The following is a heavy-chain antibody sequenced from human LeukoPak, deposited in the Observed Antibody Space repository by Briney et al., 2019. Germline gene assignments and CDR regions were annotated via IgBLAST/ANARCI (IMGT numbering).Heavy chain of an antibody. V-gene: IGHV1-69*01. CDR3: ARAIFGVAVAGTKNAFDI. J-gene: IGHJ3*02. Sequence: GSSVKVSCKASGGTFSSYAISWVRQAPGQGLEWMGGIIPIFGTANYAQKFQGRVTITADESTSTAYMELSSLRSEDTAVYYCARAIFGVAVAGTKNAFDIWGQGTMVTVSS. CDR1: GGTFSSYA. CDR2: IIPIFGTA. D-gene: IGHD6-19*01.